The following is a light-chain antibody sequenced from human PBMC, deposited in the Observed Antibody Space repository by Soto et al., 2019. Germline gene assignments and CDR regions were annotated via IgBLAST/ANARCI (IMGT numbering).Light chain of an antibody. J-gene: IGKJ5*01. Sequence: DIQMTQSPSSLSASVGDRVTITCRASQSISRYLNWYQQKPGKAPNLLIYVASSLQSEVPSRFSGSGSGTGFTFTISSLQPEDFATYYCQQYESLPLTFGQGTRLEIK. CDR1: QSISRY. CDR3: QQYESLPLT. CDR2: VAS. V-gene: IGKV1-33*01.